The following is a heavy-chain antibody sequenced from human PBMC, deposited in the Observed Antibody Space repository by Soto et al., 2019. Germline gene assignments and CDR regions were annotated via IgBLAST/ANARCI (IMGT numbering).Heavy chain of an antibody. CDR1: GDTFTNYW. V-gene: IGHV5-51*01. J-gene: IGHJ6*02. CDR2: IYPGDSDT. Sequence: GGSLKISGSGSGDTFTNYWIGWVRQMPWKGLEWMGIIYPGDSDTKYNPSFQGQVTISADKSITTTYLRWTSLKASDTAIYYCAASIFYYGMDVWGQGTTVTVSS. CDR3: AASIFYYGMDV.